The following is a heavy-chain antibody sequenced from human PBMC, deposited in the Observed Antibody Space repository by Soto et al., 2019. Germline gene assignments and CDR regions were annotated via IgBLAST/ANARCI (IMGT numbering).Heavy chain of an antibody. Sequence: GGSLRLSCAASGFTFSAYAFHWVHQAPGKGLEWLSVISYDGRETHYADSVEGRFIISRDSSKKTAYLQMNSLRGDDTAVYFCATDPVAVTGSFIDSWGQGTLVTVSS. CDR1: GFTFSAYA. J-gene: IGHJ4*02. V-gene: IGHV3-30-3*01. CDR2: ISYDGRET. D-gene: IGHD2-21*02. CDR3: ATDPVAVTGSFIDS.